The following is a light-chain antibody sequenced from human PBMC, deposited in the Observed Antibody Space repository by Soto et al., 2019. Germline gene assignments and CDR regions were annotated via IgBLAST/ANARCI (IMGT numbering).Light chain of an antibody. CDR2: KAS. CDR1: QSISSW. Sequence: DIQMTQSPSTLSASVGDRVTITCRASQSISSWLAWYQQKPGKAPKLLIYKASSLESGVPSRFSGSGSGTEFTLTISSLQPDDFATYYCQHYNSYSIGQGTKVEIK. CDR3: QHYNSYS. V-gene: IGKV1-5*03. J-gene: IGKJ1*01.